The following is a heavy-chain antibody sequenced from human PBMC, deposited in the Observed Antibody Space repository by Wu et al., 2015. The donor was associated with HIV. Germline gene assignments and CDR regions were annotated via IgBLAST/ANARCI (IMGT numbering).Heavy chain of an antibody. CDR2: IIPIFGTT. CDR1: GGTFSSYS. J-gene: IGHJ4*02. CDR3: AREEFDGYSYHATLDN. Sequence: QVQLVQSGAEVKKPGSSMKVSCKASGGTFSSYSVSWVRQAPGQGPEWMGRIIPIFGTTNYAQKFQGRVTITADESTSTAYMELSSLRSEDTAVYYCAREEFDGYSYHATLDNWGQGTLLTVSS. V-gene: IGHV1-69*13. D-gene: IGHD5-18*01.